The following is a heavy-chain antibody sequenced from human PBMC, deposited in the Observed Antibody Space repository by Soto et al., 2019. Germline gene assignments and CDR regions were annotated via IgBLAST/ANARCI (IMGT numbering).Heavy chain of an antibody. Sequence: GGSLRLSCAASGFTFSSYAMSWVRQAPGKGLEWVSAISGSGGSTYYADSVKGRFAISRDNSKNTLYLQMNSLRAEDTAVYYCAKARKQQLGSDYLDYWGQGTLVTVSS. CDR1: GFTFSSYA. J-gene: IGHJ4*02. CDR3: AKARKQQLGSDYLDY. V-gene: IGHV3-23*01. CDR2: ISGSGGST. D-gene: IGHD6-13*01.